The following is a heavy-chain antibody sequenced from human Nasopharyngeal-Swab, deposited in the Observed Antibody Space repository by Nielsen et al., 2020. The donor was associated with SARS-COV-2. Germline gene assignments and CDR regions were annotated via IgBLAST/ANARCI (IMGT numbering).Heavy chain of an antibody. CDR1: GFTFSNYN. D-gene: IGHD5-12*01. J-gene: IGHJ4*02. CDR3: AREGSFVAPDTFDR. CDR2: ISKRSSTV. V-gene: IGHV3-48*02. Sequence: GESLKISCAASGFTFSNYNMHWVRQAPGKGLEWISYISKRSSTVYYADSVKGQITISRDNAKSSLYLQMNRLTNEDTAVYYCAREGSFVAPDTFDRWGQGTLVTVSS.